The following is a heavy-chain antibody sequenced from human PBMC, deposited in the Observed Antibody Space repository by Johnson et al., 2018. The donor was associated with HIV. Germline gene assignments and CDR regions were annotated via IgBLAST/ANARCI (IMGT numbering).Heavy chain of an antibody. CDR2: ISYDGSNK. D-gene: IGHD4-17*01. V-gene: IGHV3-30-3*01. Sequence: QVQLVESGGGLVQPGGSLRLSCAASGFTFSSYAMHWVRQAPGKGLEWVAVISYDGSNKYYADSVKGRFTISRDNSKNTLYLQMNSLRAEDTAVYYCAKGENDYGDYGLDAFDIWGQGTMVTVAS. CDR1: GFTFSSYA. J-gene: IGHJ3*02. CDR3: AKGENDYGDYGLDAFDI.